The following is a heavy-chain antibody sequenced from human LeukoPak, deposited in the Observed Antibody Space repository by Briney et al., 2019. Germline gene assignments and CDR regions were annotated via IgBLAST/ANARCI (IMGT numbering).Heavy chain of an antibody. CDR3: VRLWNDCFDY. D-gene: IGHD2-21*01. CDR1: GYTFTDYW. V-gene: IGHV5-51*01. Sequence: GDSLKISCKTSGYTFTDYWIGWVRQMPGKGLEWMGIIYPIDSDSKYSPSFQGQVTISADKSINTAYLQWSSLKASDTGIYYCVRLWNDCFDYWGQGTLVTVSS. J-gene: IGHJ4*02. CDR2: IYPIDSDS.